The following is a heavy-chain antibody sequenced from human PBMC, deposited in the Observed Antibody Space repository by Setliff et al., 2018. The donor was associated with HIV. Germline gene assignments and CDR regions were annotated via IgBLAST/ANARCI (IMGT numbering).Heavy chain of an antibody. CDR1: GVSVSRDGYY. D-gene: IGHD2-21*01. J-gene: IGHJ4*02. CDR2: ISYIGTT. CDR3: ASRCGGDF. Sequence: TLSLTCTVSGVSVSRDGYYWSWIRQLPGKDLEWIAFISYIGTTFYYPSLKSRLTISRVPAKNQFSLRLSSVTAADTAVYYCASRCGGDFWGQGTLVTVSS. V-gene: IGHV4-31*03.